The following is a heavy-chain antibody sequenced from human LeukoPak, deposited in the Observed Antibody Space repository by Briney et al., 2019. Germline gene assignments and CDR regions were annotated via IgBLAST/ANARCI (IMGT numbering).Heavy chain of an antibody. D-gene: IGHD4-23*01. V-gene: IGHV3-30*02. CDR1: GFTFSNYG. J-gene: IGHJ4*02. Sequence: GGSLRLSCAASGFTFSNYGMHWVRQAPGRGLEWVAFIWYDGSNKYYADSVKGRFTISRDNSKNTVYLQMNSLRAEDTAVYYCAKVLAVTSYGAKSVFDHWGQGTLVTVSS. CDR2: IWYDGSNK. CDR3: AKVLAVTSYGAKSVFDH.